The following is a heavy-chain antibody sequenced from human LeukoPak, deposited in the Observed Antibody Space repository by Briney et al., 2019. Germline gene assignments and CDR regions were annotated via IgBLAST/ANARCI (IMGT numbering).Heavy chain of an antibody. V-gene: IGHV3-74*01. J-gene: IGHJ4*02. D-gene: IGHD1-14*01. CDR2: HSDGRNT. Sequence: HSDGRNTNYAVSVKGRFTISRDNASNTLYLQMNSLRAEDTAVYYCVKLSIIGVDYWGQGALVPVSS. CDR3: VKLSIIGVDY.